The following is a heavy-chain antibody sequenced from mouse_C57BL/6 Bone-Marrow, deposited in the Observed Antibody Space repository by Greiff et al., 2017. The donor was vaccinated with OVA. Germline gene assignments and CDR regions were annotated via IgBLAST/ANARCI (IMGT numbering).Heavy chain of an antibody. CDR3: ASPSPYYYGSSPFAY. Sequence: QVQLQQSGAELMKPGASVKLSCKATGYTFTGYWIEWVKQRPGHGLEWIGEILPGSGSTNYNEKFKGKATFTADTSSNTAYMQLSSLTTEDSAIYYCASPSPYYYGSSPFAYWGQGTLVTVSA. D-gene: IGHD1-1*01. V-gene: IGHV1-9*01. CDR2: ILPGSGST. CDR1: GYTFTGYW. J-gene: IGHJ3*01.